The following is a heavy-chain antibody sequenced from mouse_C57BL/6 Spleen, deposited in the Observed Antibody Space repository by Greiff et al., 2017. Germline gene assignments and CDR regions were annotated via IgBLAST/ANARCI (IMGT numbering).Heavy chain of an antibody. CDR1: GYTFTSYW. D-gene: IGHD1-1*01. CDR2: IYPGSGST. CDR3: ARNYGSPPRWYFDV. J-gene: IGHJ1*03. Sequence: VQLQQPGAELVKPGASVKMSCKASGYTFTSYWITWVKQRPGQGLEWIGDIYPGSGSTNYNEKFKSKATLTVDTSSSTAYMQLSSLTSEDSAVYYCARNYGSPPRWYFDVWGTGTTVTVSS. V-gene: IGHV1-55*01.